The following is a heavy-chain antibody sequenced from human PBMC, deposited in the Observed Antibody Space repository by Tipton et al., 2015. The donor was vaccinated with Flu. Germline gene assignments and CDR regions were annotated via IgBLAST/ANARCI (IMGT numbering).Heavy chain of an antibody. Sequence: EASGFTFSSYAMSWVRQAPGKGLEWVSAISGSGGSTYYADSVKGRFTISRDNSKNTLYLQMNSLRAEDTAVYYCANSGSYYATEYFQHWGQGTLVTVSS. CDR2: ISGSGGST. CDR1: GFTFSSYA. D-gene: IGHD1-26*01. V-gene: IGHV3-23*01. J-gene: IGHJ1*01. CDR3: ANSGSYYATEYFQH.